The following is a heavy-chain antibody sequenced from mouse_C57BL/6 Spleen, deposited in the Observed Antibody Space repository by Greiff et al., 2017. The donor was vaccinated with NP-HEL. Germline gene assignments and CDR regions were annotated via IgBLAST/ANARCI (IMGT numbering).Heavy chain of an antibody. V-gene: IGHV5-4*01. D-gene: IGHD1-2*01. J-gene: IGHJ2*01. CDR2: ISDGGSYT. Sequence: EVQRVESGGGLVKPGGSLKLSCAASGFTFSSYAMSWVRQTPEKRLEWVATISDGGSYTYYPDNVKGRFTISRDNAKNNLYLQMSHLKSEDTAMYYCARDRDYYGLFDYWGQGTTRTVSS. CDR1: GFTFSSYA. CDR3: ARDRDYYGLFDY.